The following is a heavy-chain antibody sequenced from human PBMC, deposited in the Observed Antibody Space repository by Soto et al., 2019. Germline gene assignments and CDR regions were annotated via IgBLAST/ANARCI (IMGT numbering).Heavy chain of an antibody. V-gene: IGHV3-30*18. D-gene: IGHD3-22*01. CDR2: ITKDGNNK. CDR1: GFTFSSYA. CDR3: AKDDGYYDSSGYPDY. Sequence: PGGSLRLSCAASGFTFSSYAMHWVRQAPGKGLEWVAVITKDGNNKYYADSVKGRFTISRDNSKNTLSVEMHSLRAEDTAVYYCAKDDGYYDSSGYPDYWGQGTLVTVSS. J-gene: IGHJ4*01.